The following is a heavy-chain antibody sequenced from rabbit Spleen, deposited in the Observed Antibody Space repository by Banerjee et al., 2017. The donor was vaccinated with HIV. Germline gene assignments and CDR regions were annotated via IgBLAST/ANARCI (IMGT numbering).Heavy chain of an antibody. V-gene: IGHV1S45*01. J-gene: IGHJ4*01. Sequence: QEQLVESGGGLVKPEGSLTLTCTVSGFSFSSAYDMCWVRQAPGKGLEWIGCINTGTIISYYASWVNGRFTISKTSSTTVTLQMTSLTAADTATYFCVRGASSSGYYSLWGQGTLVTVS. CDR2: INTGTIIS. D-gene: IGHD1-1*01. CDR1: GFSFSSAYD. CDR3: VRGASSSGYYSL.